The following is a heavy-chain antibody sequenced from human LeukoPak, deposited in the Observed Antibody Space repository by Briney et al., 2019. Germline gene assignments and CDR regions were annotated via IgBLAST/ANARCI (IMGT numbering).Heavy chain of an antibody. CDR3: ARLIYDSSGYFYYFDS. Sequence: SETLSLTCTVSGGSISSGGYYWSWIRQPPGKGLEWIGSIYYSKNTYYNPSLRSRVTISVDTSKNQFSLKLTSVTAADTAVFYCARLIYDSSGYFYYFDSWGQGTLVTVSS. CDR1: GGSISSGGYY. D-gene: IGHD3-22*01. CDR2: IYYSKNT. J-gene: IGHJ4*02. V-gene: IGHV4-39*01.